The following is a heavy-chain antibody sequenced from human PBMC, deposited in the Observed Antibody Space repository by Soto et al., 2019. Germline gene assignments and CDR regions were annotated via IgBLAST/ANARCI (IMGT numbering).Heavy chain of an antibody. CDR1: GFTFSSYS. CDR3: ARTIYCSGSTCYNNWFDP. D-gene: IGHD2-15*01. J-gene: IGHJ5*02. CDR2: ISSSSTYI. Sequence: EVQLVESGGGLVKPGGSLRLSCAASGFTFSSYSMNWVRQAPGKGLEWVSSISSSSTYIYYANSVKGRFSISRDNAKNSLYLQMNSLRAEDTALYYWARTIYCSGSTCYNNWFDPWGQGTLVTVSS. V-gene: IGHV3-21*01.